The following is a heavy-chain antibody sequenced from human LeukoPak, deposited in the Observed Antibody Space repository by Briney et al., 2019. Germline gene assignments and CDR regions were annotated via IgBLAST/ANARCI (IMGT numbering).Heavy chain of an antibody. V-gene: IGHV1-46*01. J-gene: IGHJ5*02. CDR3: AGSSHQRNWFDP. D-gene: IGHD1-26*01. CDR2: VHSSGGVI. Sequence: ASVKVSCKASGYTFTSDYMNWARQAPGQGLEWMGIVHSSGGVIKYAQEFQDRLTVTRDTSTSTIYMELSSLRSEDTAVYYCAGSSHQRNWFDPWGQGTLVIASS. CDR1: GYTFTSDY.